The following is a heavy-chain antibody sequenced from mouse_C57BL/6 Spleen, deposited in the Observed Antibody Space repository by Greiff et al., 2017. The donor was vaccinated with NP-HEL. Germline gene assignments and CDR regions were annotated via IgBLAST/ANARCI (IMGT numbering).Heavy chain of an antibody. D-gene: IGHD3-2*02. CDR3: ARGNSSGYVRYYAMDY. V-gene: IGHV1-9*01. CDR2: ILPGSGST. Sequence: VQLVESGAELMKPGASVKLSCKATGYTFTGYWIEWVKQRPGHGLEWIGEILPGSGSTNYNEKFKGKATFTADTSSNTAYMQLSSLTTEDSAIYYCARGNSSGYVRYYAMDYWGQGTSVTVSS. CDR1: GYTFTGYW. J-gene: IGHJ4*01.